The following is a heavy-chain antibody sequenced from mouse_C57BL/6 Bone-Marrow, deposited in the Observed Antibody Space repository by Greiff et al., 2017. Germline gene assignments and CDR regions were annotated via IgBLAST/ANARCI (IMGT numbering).Heavy chain of an antibody. Sequence: QVQLQQPGAELVKPGASVKMSCKASGYTFTSYWITWVKQRPGQGLEWIGDIYPGSGSTNYNEKFKSKATLTVDTSSSTAYKQLSSLTSEDSAVYYCASSTMVTASGYYFDCWGKGTTLTVAS. V-gene: IGHV1-55*01. CDR2: IYPGSGST. D-gene: IGHD2-2*01. CDR1: GYTFTSYW. J-gene: IGHJ2*01. CDR3: ASSTMVTASGYYFDC.